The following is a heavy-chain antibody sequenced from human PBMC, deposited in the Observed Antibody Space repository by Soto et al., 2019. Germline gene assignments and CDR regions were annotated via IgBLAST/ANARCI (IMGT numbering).Heavy chain of an antibody. Sequence: QVQLVQSGAEVKKPGASVKVSCKASGYTFTSYGISWVRQAPGQGLEWMGWISAYNGNTNYAQKPQGRVTMTTDTSTSTAYMERRSLRSDATAVYSCANEKLELRRLTDFDYWGQGTLVTVSS. CDR1: GYTFTSYG. CDR2: ISAYNGNT. CDR3: ANEKLELRRLTDFDY. D-gene: IGHD1-7*01. V-gene: IGHV1-18*01. J-gene: IGHJ4*02.